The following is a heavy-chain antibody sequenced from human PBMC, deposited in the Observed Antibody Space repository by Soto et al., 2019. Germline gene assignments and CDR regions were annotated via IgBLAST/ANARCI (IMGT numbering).Heavy chain of an antibody. CDR2: INHSGST. Sequence: SETLSLTCAVYGGSFSGYYWSWIRQPPGKGLEWIGEINHSGSTNYNPSLKSRVTISVDTSKNQFSLKLSSVTAADTAVYYFARGQAYSSGWYFGAKYYYGMDVWGQGTTVTVSS. J-gene: IGHJ6*02. CDR1: GGSFSGYY. V-gene: IGHV4-34*01. D-gene: IGHD6-19*01. CDR3: ARGQAYSSGWYFGAKYYYGMDV.